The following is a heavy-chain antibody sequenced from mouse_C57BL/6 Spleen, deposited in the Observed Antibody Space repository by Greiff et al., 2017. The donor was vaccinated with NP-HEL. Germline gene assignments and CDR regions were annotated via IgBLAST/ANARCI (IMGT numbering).Heavy chain of an antibody. Sequence: QVHVKQSGAELARPGASVKLSCKASGYTFTSYGISWVKQRTGQGLEWIGEIYPRSGNTYYNEKFKGKATLTADKSSSTAYMELRSLTSEDSAVYFCARGGNYSKNDYWGQGTTLTVSS. J-gene: IGHJ2*01. CDR1: GYTFTSYG. CDR3: ARGGNYSKNDY. V-gene: IGHV1-81*01. CDR2: IYPRSGNT. D-gene: IGHD2-5*01.